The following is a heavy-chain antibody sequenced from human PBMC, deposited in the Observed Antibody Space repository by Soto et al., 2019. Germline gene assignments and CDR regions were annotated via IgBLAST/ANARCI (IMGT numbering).Heavy chain of an antibody. V-gene: IGHV1-18*01. CDR1: GYTFTSYG. D-gene: IGHD2-2*01. CDR2: ISAYNGNT. CDR3: ARVEDIVVVPAAHSQLYYYGMDV. Sequence: ASVKVSCKASGYTFTSYGISWVRQAPGQGLEWMGWISAYNGNTNYAQKLQGRVTMTTDTSTSTAYMELRSLRSDDTAVYYCARVEDIVVVPAAHSQLYYYGMDVWGQGTTVTVSS. J-gene: IGHJ6*02.